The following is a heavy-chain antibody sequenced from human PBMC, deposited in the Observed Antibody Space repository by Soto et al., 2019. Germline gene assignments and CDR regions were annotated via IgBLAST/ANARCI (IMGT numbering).Heavy chain of an antibody. CDR2: VNQNTGVT. V-gene: IGHV1-2*02. CDR3: ATLRLET. D-gene: IGHD1-1*01. J-gene: IGHJ5*02. CDR1: GYPFTDLY. Sequence: ASVKVSCKDSGYPFTDLYMNWVRQAPGQGLEWMGWVNQNTGVTKLAQKFQGSVTMTRDTSISTAYMELTRLTSDDTAVYYCATLRLETWGQGALLTVSS.